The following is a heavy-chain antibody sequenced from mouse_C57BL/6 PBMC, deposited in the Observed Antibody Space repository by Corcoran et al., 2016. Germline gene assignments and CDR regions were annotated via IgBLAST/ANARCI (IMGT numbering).Heavy chain of an antibody. CDR1: GYTFTSYG. D-gene: IGHD2-12*01. CDR3: ARGALRRWYFDV. CDR2: IYPRSGNT. Sequence: QVQLKQSGAELARPGASVKLSCKASGYTFTSYGISWVKQRTGQGLEWIGEIYPRSGNTYYNEKFKGKATLTADKSSSTAYMELRSLTSEDSAVYFCARGALRRWYFDVWGTGTTVTVSS. J-gene: IGHJ1*03. V-gene: IGHV1-81*01.